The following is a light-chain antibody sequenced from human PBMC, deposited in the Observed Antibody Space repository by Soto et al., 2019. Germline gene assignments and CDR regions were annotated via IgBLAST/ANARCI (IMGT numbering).Light chain of an antibody. CDR2: GPS. Sequence: EIVLTQSPGTLSLSPGERATLSCRASQSVNSNHIAWYQQKPGQAPRLLIYGPSSRATGIPERFSGSGSGTDFTLTASILQPEDFAVYYCQQYNNWPFTFGPGTKVDIK. V-gene: IGKV3-20*01. CDR3: QQYNNWPFT. CDR1: QSVNSNH. J-gene: IGKJ3*01.